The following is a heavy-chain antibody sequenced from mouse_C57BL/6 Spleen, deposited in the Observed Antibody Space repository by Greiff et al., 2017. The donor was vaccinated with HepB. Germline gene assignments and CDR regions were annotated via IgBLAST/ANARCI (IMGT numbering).Heavy chain of an antibody. CDR2: IYPRSGNT. V-gene: IGHV1-81*01. Sequence: VQGVESGAELARPGASVKLSCKASGYTFTSYGISWVKQRTGQGLEWIGEIYPRSGNTYYYEKFKGKATLTADKSSSTAYMELRSLTSEDSAVYFCAREDGYYEVDYAMDYWGQGTSVTVSS. J-gene: IGHJ4*01. D-gene: IGHD2-3*01. CDR3: AREDGYYEVDYAMDY. CDR1: GYTFTSYG.